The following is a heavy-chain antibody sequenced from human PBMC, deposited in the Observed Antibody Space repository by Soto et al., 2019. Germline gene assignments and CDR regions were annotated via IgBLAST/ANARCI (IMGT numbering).Heavy chain of an antibody. V-gene: IGHV4-59*01. CDR1: GCYISSYY. J-gene: IGHJ5*02. D-gene: IGHD1-1*01. CDR3: ARSGTTNWFDP. CDR2: IYYSGST. Sequence: SETLSLTCPVSGCYISSYYWSWIRQPPGKGLEWIGYIYYSGSTNYNPSLKSRVTISVDTSKNQFSLKLSSVAAADTAVYYCARSGTTNWFDPWGQGTLVTVSS.